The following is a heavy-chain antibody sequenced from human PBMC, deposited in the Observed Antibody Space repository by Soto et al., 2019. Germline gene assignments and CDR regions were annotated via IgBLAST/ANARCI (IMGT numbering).Heavy chain of an antibody. CDR3: ARQQLLPFYYALDV. CDR1: GGSISGYY. D-gene: IGHD1-26*01. J-gene: IGHJ6*02. Sequence: SETLSLTCNFSGGSISGYYWSWSRQSPGKGLEYIGYIYYRGSTNYNSSLKSRVTMSVDTSRNQFSLKMNSVTAADTAVYYCARQQLLPFYYALDVWGQGTTVTVSS. CDR2: IYYRGST. V-gene: IGHV4-59*01.